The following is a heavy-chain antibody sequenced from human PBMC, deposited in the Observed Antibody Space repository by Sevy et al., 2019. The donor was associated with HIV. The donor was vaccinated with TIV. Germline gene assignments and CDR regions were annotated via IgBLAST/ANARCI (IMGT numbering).Heavy chain of an antibody. CDR3: AKTLQKLPFHPHYFDY. D-gene: IGHD2-21*02. V-gene: IGHV3-23*01. J-gene: IGHJ4*02. Sequence: GGSLRLSCAASGFTLTSYTMNGVRQAPGKGLEWVASISATGGSTYYADSVKGRFTISRDVSKGTLYLQMNSLTAEDTAIFYCAKTLQKLPFHPHYFDYWGQGTLVTVSS. CDR1: GFTLTSYT. CDR2: ISATGGST.